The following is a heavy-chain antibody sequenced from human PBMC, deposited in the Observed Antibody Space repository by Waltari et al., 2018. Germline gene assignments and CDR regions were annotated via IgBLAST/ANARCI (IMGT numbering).Heavy chain of an antibody. V-gene: IGHV3-30*01. CDR3: ARDRITMIVPMDV. D-gene: IGHD3-22*01. J-gene: IGHJ6*04. CDR1: GFTFSSYA. CDR2: ISNDGSNK. Sequence: QVQLVESGGGVVQPGRFLRLSCAASGFTFSSYAMHWVRQAPGKGLEWVAVISNDGSNKYYADSVKGRVTISRDNSKNTLYLQMNSLRAEDTAVYYCARDRITMIVPMDVWGKGTTVTVSS.